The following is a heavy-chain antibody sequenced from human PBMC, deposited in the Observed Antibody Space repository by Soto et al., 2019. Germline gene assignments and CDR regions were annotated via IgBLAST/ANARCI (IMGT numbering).Heavy chain of an antibody. V-gene: IGHV1-8*01. CDR1: GYTFTSYD. D-gene: IGHD4-17*01. Sequence: ASVTVSCKASGYTFTSYDINWVRQATGQGLEWMGWMNPNSGNTGYAQKFQGRVTMTRNTSISTAYMELSSLRSEDTAVYYCARKNVYYGDYENFDYWGQGTLVTVSS. J-gene: IGHJ4*02. CDR2: MNPNSGNT. CDR3: ARKNVYYGDYENFDY.